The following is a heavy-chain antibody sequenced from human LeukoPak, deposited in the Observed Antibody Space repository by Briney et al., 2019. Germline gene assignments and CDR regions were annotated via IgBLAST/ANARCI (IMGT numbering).Heavy chain of an antibody. D-gene: IGHD5-12*01. CDR3: AREGRVSGYDFDC. CDR2: INSDGSSI. CDR1: GFILSSYW. Sequence: GGSLRLSCAASGFILSSYWMHWVRQAPGKGLVWVSRINSDGSSITYADSVKGRFTISRDNAKNTLYLQMNSLRVEDTAVYYCAREGRVSGYDFDCWGQGTLVTVSS. V-gene: IGHV3-74*03. J-gene: IGHJ4*02.